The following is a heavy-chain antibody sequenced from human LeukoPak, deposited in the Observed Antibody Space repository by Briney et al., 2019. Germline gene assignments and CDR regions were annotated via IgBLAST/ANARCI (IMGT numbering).Heavy chain of an antibody. CDR2: IYYSGST. Sequence: SQTLSLTWTVSGGSISSGDYYWSWIRQLPGKGLEWIGYIYYSGSTYYNPSLKSRVTISVDTSKNQFSLKLSSATAADTAVYYCARVGCSGGSCYPYYWGQGTLVTVSS. J-gene: IGHJ4*02. D-gene: IGHD2-15*01. CDR1: GGSISSGDYY. V-gene: IGHV4-30-4*01. CDR3: ARVGCSGGSCYPYY.